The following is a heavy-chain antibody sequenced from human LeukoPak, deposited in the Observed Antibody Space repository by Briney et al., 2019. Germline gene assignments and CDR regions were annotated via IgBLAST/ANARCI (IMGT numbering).Heavy chain of an antibody. CDR3: AGASHSSGRYWGGHYYGMDV. V-gene: IGHV4-59*08. J-gene: IGHJ6*02. CDR2: IYYSGST. CDR1: GGSISSYY. D-gene: IGHD6-19*01. Sequence: PSETLSLTCTVSGGSISSYYWSWIRQPPGKGLEWIGYIYYSGSTNYNPSLKSRVTISVDTSKNQFSLKLSSVTAADTAVYYCAGASHSSGRYWGGHYYGMDVWGQGNTVTVSS.